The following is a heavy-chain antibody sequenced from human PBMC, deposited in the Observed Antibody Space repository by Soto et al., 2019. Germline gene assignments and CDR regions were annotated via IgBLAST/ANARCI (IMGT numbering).Heavy chain of an antibody. CDR2: IYYSGST. Sequence: PSETLSLTCTVSGGSISSGGYYCSWIRQHPGKGLEWIGYIYYSGSTYYNPSLKSRVTISVDTSKNQFSLKLSSVTPEDTAVYYCARYSFESSGLNDAFDIWGQGTMVTVSS. CDR1: GGSISSGGYY. D-gene: IGHD3-22*01. J-gene: IGHJ3*02. CDR3: ARYSFESSGLNDAFDI. V-gene: IGHV4-31*03.